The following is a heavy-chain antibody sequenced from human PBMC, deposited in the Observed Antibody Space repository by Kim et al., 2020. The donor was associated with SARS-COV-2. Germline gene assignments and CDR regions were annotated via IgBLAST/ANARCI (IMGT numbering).Heavy chain of an antibody. CDR2: IYYTATT. V-gene: IGHV4-39*01. J-gene: IGHJ5*02. CDR3: ARHGCTGGVCYFDP. Sequence: SETLSLTCTVSGGSISSSDYYWGWIRQPPGKGLEWIGSIYYTATTYYNPSLKSRVTLSVDTTKNQFSLKLSSVTDATVYYCARHGCTGGVCYFDPWGQGTLVTVSS. CDR1: GGSISSSDYY. D-gene: IGHD2-8*02.